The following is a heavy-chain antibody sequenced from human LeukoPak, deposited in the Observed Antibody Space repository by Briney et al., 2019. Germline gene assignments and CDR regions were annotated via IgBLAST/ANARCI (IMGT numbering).Heavy chain of an antibody. Sequence: PGGSLRLSCAASGFSFDDYGMSWVRQAPGKGLEWVSSISSSSSYIYYADSVKGRFTISRDNAKNSLYLQMNSLRAEDTAVYYCAKDPRTGAVSGIFYFDYWGQGTLLTVSS. CDR3: AKDPRTGAVSGIFYFDY. CDR2: ISSSSSYI. J-gene: IGHJ4*02. CDR1: GFSFDDYG. D-gene: IGHD6-19*01. V-gene: IGHV3-21*01.